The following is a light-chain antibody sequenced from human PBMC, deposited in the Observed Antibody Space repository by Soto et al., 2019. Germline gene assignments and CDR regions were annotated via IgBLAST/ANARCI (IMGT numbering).Light chain of an antibody. CDR3: ASLHGGNNYV. V-gene: IGLV2-8*01. CDR2: EVS. J-gene: IGLJ1*01. CDR1: SSDVGAYNY. Sequence: QSALTQPPSASGSPGQSVTISCTGTSSDVGAYNYVSWYQQHPGKAPKLMIYEVSERPSGVPDRFSGSKSGNTASLTVSGIQAEDEAESYCASLHGGNNYVFGTGTKLTVL.